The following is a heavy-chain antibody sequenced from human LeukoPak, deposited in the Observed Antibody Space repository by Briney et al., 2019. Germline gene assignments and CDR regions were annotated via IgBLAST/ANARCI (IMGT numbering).Heavy chain of an antibody. Sequence: KPSETLSLTCAVYGGSFSGYYWCWIRQSPGKGLEWIGEINHSGSTNYNASLKSRVTISVDTSKNQFSLKLSSVTAADTAVYYCARAFRPGIAAAGTRKYWFDPWGQGTLVTVSS. CDR1: GGSFSGYY. J-gene: IGHJ5*02. V-gene: IGHV4-34*01. D-gene: IGHD6-13*01. CDR2: INHSGST. CDR3: ARAFRPGIAAAGTRKYWFDP.